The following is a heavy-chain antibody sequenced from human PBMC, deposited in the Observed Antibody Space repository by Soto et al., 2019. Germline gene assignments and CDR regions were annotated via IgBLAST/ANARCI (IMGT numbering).Heavy chain of an antibody. V-gene: IGHV4-59*08. CDR3: AIDSSGYYYPNAFDI. J-gene: IGHJ3*02. CDR2: IYYSGST. CDR1: GGSISSYY. D-gene: IGHD3-22*01. Sequence: PSETLSLTCTVSGGSISSYYWSWIRQPPGKGLEWIGYIYYSGSTNYNPSLKSRVTISVDTSKNQFSLKLSSVTAADTAVYYCAIDSSGYYYPNAFDIWGQGTMVTVSS.